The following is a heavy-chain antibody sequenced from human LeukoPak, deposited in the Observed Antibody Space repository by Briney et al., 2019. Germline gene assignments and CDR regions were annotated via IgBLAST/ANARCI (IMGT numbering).Heavy chain of an antibody. CDR2: MSGSGGST. CDR3: AKGTWFGDPNWFDP. Sequence: GGSLRLSCAASGFTFSSYAMSWVRQAPGKGLEWLSAMSGSGGSTYYADSVKGRFTISGDNSKNTLYLQMNSLRAEDTAVYYCAKGTWFGDPNWFDPWGQGTLVTVSS. CDR1: GFTFSSYA. D-gene: IGHD3-10*01. J-gene: IGHJ5*02. V-gene: IGHV3-23*01.